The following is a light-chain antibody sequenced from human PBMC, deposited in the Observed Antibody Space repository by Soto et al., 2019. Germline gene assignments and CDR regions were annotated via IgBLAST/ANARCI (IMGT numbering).Light chain of an antibody. CDR1: QDISSW. Sequence: DIQMTQSPSSVSASVGDRVTITCRASQDISSWLAWYQQKPGKAHKLLIYATSSLQSGVPSRFSGSGSGTDFTLTISSLQPEDFATYYCQQANSFPITFGQGTRLEIK. V-gene: IGKV1-12*01. J-gene: IGKJ5*01. CDR2: ATS. CDR3: QQANSFPIT.